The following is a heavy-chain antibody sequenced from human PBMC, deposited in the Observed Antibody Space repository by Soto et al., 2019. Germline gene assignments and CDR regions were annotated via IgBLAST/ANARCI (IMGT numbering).Heavy chain of an antibody. CDR1: GGTFSSYS. Sequence: QVQLVQSGAEVKQPGSSVKVSCKASGGTFSSYSINWVRQAPGQGLVWMGEIIPIFGTANYAQKFQGRVTLTADESTSTAYMELSSLRSEDTAVYYCARDGGRHSGGIDYWGQGTLVTVSS. D-gene: IGHD1-26*01. J-gene: IGHJ4*02. V-gene: IGHV1-69*01. CDR3: ARDGGRHSGGIDY. CDR2: IIPIFGTA.